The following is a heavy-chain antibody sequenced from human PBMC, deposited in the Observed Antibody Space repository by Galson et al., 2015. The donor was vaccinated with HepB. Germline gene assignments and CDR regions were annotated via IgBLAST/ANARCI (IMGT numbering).Heavy chain of an antibody. J-gene: IGHJ4*02. CDR3: ARGIAAAGSSEFDY. CDR2: MNPNSGNT. CDR1: GYTFTSYD. D-gene: IGHD6-13*01. Sequence: SVKVSCKASGYTFTSYDINWVRQATGQGLEWMGWMNPNSGNTGYAQKFQGRVTMTRNTSISTAYMELGSLRSEDTAVYYCARGIAAAGSSEFDYWGQGTLVTVSS. V-gene: IGHV1-8*01.